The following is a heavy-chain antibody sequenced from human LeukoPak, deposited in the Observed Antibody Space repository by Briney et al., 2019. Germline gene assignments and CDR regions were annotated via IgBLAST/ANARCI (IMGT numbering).Heavy chain of an antibody. J-gene: IGHJ4*02. V-gene: IGHV3-21*01. D-gene: IGHD6-13*01. Sequence: GGSLRLSCAASGFTFSSYSMNWVRQAPGKGLEWASSISSSSSYIYYADSVKGRFTISRDNAKNSLYLQMNSLRAEDTAVYYCAMSSSWDGYFDYWGQGTLVTVSS. CDR2: ISSSSSYI. CDR1: GFTFSSYS. CDR3: AMSSSWDGYFDY.